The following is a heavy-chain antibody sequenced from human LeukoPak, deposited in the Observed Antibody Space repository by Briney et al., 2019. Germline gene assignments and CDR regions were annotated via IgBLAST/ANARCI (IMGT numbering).Heavy chain of an antibody. CDR1: GFTFRSYA. Sequence: PGGSLRLSCAASGFTFRSYAMSWVRQAPGKGLEWVSTLTGSGVSTYYADSVKGRFTISRDNSKNTLYLQMNSLRAEDTAVYYCAKAAAGLASSVYIDYWGQGTLVTVSS. CDR2: LTGSGVST. D-gene: IGHD3-22*01. J-gene: IGHJ4*02. V-gene: IGHV3-23*01. CDR3: AKAAAGLASSVYIDY.